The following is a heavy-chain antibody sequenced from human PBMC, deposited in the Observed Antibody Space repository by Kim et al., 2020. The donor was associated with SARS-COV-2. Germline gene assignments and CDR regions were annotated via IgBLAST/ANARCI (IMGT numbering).Heavy chain of an antibody. Sequence: GGSLRLSCAASGFTFSSYWMSWVRQAPGKGLEWVANIKQDGSEKYYVDSVKGRFTISRDNAKNSLYLQMNSLRAEDTAVYYCAREVGAPSGWQGDDAFDIWGQGTMVTVSS. V-gene: IGHV3-7*03. CDR3: AREVGAPSGWQGDDAFDI. J-gene: IGHJ3*02. D-gene: IGHD6-19*01. CDR2: IKQDGSEK. CDR1: GFTFSSYW.